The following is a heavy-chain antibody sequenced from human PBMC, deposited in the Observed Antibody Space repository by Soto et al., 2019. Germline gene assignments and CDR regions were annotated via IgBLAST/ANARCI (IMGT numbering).Heavy chain of an antibody. CDR2: IYSGGST. D-gene: IGHD4-17*01. J-gene: IGHJ3*01. V-gene: IGHV3-66*01. CDR3: ARFTRVTTVTSGG. CDR1: GFTVSSNY. Sequence: EVQLVESGGGLVQPGGSLRLSCEASGFTVSSNYMSWVRQAPGKGLEWVSVIYSGGSTYYADSVKSSCTISRDNARNTLLLQMNSLRVEDTAVYYCARFTRVTTVTSGGWGQGTMVTVSS.